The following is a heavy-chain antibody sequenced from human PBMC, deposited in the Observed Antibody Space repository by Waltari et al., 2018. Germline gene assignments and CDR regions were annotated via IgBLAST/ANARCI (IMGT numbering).Heavy chain of an antibody. CDR1: GFTFGDYA. D-gene: IGHD3-3*01. CDR2: IRSKAYGGTT. Sequence: EVQLVESGGGLVQPGRSLRLSCAVSGFTFGDYAMSWFRQAPGQGLEGGGLIRSKAYGGTTEYAASVKGRFTISRDDSKSIAFLQMNSLQTDDTAVYYCTRGPVAIFGFVMPFEHWGQGTLVTVTS. CDR3: TRGPVAIFGFVMPFEH. V-gene: IGHV3-49*03. J-gene: IGHJ4*02.